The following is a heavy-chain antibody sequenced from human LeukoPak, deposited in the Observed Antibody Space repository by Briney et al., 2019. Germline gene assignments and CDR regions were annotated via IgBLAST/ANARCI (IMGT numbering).Heavy chain of an antibody. J-gene: IGHJ4*02. Sequence: PSETLSLTCTVSGGSISSYYWNWIRQPAGKGLEWIGHIYTSGSANYNPALKSRVSMSVDTSKNQFSLKLSSVTAADTAVYYCARPAAIGRYYFDYWGQGTLVTVSS. CDR1: GGSISSYY. D-gene: IGHD2-2*02. CDR2: IYTSGSA. V-gene: IGHV4-4*07. CDR3: ARPAAIGRYYFDY.